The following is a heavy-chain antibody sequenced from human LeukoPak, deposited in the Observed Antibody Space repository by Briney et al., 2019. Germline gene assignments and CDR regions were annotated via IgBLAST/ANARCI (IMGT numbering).Heavy chain of an antibody. CDR1: GYNFANYG. V-gene: IGHV1-18*01. CDR3: ARDRSVNDH. CDR2: VSVYKGNT. D-gene: IGHD3-3*01. Sequence: GASVKVSCKASGYNFANYGMSWVRQAPGQGLEWMGWVSVYKGNTQYAQKFQDRVTMTTDTSTSTVYMELRGLESDDTAVYSCARDRSVNDHWGQGTLVTVSS. J-gene: IGHJ4*02.